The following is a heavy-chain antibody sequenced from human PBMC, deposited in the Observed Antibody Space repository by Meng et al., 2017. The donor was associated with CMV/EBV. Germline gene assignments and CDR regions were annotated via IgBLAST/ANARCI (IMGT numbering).Heavy chain of an antibody. CDR2: IKSDGSST. D-gene: IGHD3-10*01. CDR3: ARVDGGRGSGDWGSGNWFDP. J-gene: IGHJ5*02. Sequence: GGSLRLSCAASGFTFSNYWMHWVRQAPGQGLVWVSRIKSDGSSTNYADSVKGRFTISRDNAKNTLYLQMNSLRAEDTAMYYCARVDGGRGSGDWGSGNWFDPWGQGTLVTVSS. V-gene: IGHV3-74*01. CDR1: GFTFSNYW.